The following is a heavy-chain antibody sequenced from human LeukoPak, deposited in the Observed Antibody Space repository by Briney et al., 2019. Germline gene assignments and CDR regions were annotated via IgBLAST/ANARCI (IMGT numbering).Heavy chain of an antibody. CDR3: ARDQNIAASAGI. CDR1: DYTITDYG. V-gene: IGHV1-18*01. CDR2: IRTYNGDT. J-gene: IGHJ3*02. D-gene: IGHD6-13*01. Sequence: ASVRVSCKASDYTITDYGISWVRQAPGQGLEWMGWIRTYNGDTNYAQKLQGRVSMTTDTSTSTAYMELRSLRSDDTAVYYCARDQNIAASAGIWGQGTMVTVSS.